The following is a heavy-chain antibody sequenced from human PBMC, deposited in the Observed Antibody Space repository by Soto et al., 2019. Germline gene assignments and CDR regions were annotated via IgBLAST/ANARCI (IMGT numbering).Heavy chain of an antibody. CDR2: IYSNGRT. CDR3: ARSYRDSYEH. D-gene: IGHD4-17*01. V-gene: IGHV4-4*07. Sequence: SETLSLTCNVSGGSISNNYWTWIRQPAGKGLEWIGRIYSNGRTNFNPSLKSRISMSIDASKNQFSLKLTSVTAADTAVYYCARSYRDSYEHWGQGTLVTVSS. J-gene: IGHJ1*01. CDR1: GGSISNNY.